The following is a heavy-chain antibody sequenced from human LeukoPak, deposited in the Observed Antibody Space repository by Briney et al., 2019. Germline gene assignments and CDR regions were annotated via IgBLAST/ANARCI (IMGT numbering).Heavy chain of an antibody. V-gene: IGHV3-48*03. J-gene: IGHJ6*02. CDR1: GFTFSMYA. CDR2: ISSSGSTI. Sequence: PGGSLRLSCAASGFTFSMYAMSWVRQAPGKGLEWVSYISSSGSTIYYADSVKGQFTISRDSAKNSLYLQVNSLRAEDTAVYYCARVRSSYGRGMDVWGQGTTVTVSS. CDR3: ARVRSSYGRGMDV. D-gene: IGHD5-18*01.